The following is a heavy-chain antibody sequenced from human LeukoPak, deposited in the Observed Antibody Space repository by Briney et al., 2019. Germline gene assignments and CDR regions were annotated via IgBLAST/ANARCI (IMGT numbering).Heavy chain of an antibody. J-gene: IGHJ3*02. V-gene: IGHV4-34*01. Sequence: PSETLSLTCAVYGGSFSGYYWSWIRQPPGKGLEWIGEINHSGSTNYNPSLKGRVTISVDTSKNQFSLKLSSVTAADTAVYYCAREGYSGYLDAFDIWGQGTMVTVSS. D-gene: IGHD5-12*01. CDR2: INHSGST. CDR3: AREGYSGYLDAFDI. CDR1: GGSFSGYY.